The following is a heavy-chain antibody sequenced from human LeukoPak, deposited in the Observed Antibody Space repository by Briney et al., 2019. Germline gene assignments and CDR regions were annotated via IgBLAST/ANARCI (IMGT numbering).Heavy chain of an antibody. CDR3: AREGEWELPTERGFDY. CDR1: GGSISSGGYY. D-gene: IGHD1-26*01. CDR2: IYYSGST. Sequence: SQTLSLTCTVSGGSISSGGYYWSWIRQPPGKGLEWIGYIYYSGSTNYNPSLKSRVTISVDTSKNQFSLKLSSVTAADTAVYYCAREGEWELPTERGFDYWGQGTLVTVSS. V-gene: IGHV4-61*08. J-gene: IGHJ4*02.